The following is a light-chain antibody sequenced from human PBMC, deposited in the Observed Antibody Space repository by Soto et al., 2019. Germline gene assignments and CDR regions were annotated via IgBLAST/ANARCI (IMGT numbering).Light chain of an antibody. CDR2: GAS. CDR3: QLYGILGT. Sequence: EIVMTQPPSTRSVPTGESATLSCRASQSVSSNLVWDQQKPGQAPMLLIYGASKGATGIPERFSGSGSGTDFTLTISRLEEDDVAVYYRQLYGILGTFGGGTKVDIK. J-gene: IGKJ4*02. CDR1: QSVSSN. V-gene: IGKV3D-15*01.